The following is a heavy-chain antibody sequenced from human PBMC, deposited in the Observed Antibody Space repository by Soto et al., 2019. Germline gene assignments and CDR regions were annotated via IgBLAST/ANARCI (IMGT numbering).Heavy chain of an antibody. CDR3: ARTELGYCSGGSCYSDDFDY. CDR2: IYYSGST. J-gene: IGHJ4*02. CDR1: GGSISSGGYY. V-gene: IGHV4-31*03. D-gene: IGHD2-15*01. Sequence: QVQLQESGPGLVKPSQTLSLTCTVSGGSISSGGYYWSWIRQHPGKGLEWIGYIYYSGSTYYNPSLKSRVTISVDTSKNQFSLKLRSVTAADTAVYYCARTELGYCSGGSCYSDDFDYWGQGTLVTVSS.